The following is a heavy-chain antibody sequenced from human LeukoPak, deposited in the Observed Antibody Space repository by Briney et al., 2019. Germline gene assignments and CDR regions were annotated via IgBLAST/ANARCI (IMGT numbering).Heavy chain of an antibody. CDR1: GGSISSYY. J-gene: IGHJ3*02. V-gene: IGHV4-4*07. Sequence: SETLSLTCTVSGGSISSYYWSWIRQPAGKGLEWIGRIYTSGSTNYNPSLKSRVTMSVDTSKNQFSLKLSSVTAADTAVYYCARDHANYGNDAFDIWGLGTMVTVSS. CDR2: IYTSGST. D-gene: IGHD4-17*01. CDR3: ARDHANYGNDAFDI.